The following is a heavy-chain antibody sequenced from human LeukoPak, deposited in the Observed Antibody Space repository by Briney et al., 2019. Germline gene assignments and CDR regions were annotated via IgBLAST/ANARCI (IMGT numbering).Heavy chain of an antibody. CDR1: GFTFDDYV. J-gene: IGHJ3*02. D-gene: IGHD2-21*02. CDR3: ARAVGVTAIHNAFDI. V-gene: IGHV3-9*01. Sequence: PGGSLRLSCAASGFTFDDYVMNWVRQAPGKGLEWVSGISWNSGNIGYADSVKGRFTISRDNSKNTLYLQMNSLRAEDTAVYYCARAVGVTAIHNAFDIWGQGTMVTVSS. CDR2: ISWNSGNI.